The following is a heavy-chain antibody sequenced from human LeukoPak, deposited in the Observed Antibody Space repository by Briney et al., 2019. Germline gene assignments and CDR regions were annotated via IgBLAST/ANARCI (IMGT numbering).Heavy chain of an antibody. V-gene: IGHV4-39*07. Sequence: SETLSLTCTVSGGSISSSSYYWGWIRQPPGKGLEWIGSIYHSGSTYYNPSLKSRVTISADTSKNQFSLKLNSLTTADTAVYYCTRGAGWLIDYWGQGILVTVSS. CDR3: TRGAGWLIDY. J-gene: IGHJ4*02. CDR1: GGSISSSSYY. CDR2: IYHSGST. D-gene: IGHD3-16*01.